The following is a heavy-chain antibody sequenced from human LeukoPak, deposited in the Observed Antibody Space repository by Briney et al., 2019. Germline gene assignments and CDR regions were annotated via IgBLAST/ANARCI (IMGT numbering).Heavy chain of an antibody. CDR1: GGSFSGYY. D-gene: IGHD5-18*01. V-gene: IGHV4-34*01. Sequence: PSETLSLTCAAYGGSFSGYYWSWIRQPPGKGLEWIGEINHSGSTNYNPSLKSRVTISVDTSKNQFSLKLSSVTAADTAVYYCLVDTATYDYWGQGTLVTVSS. CDR2: INHSGST. CDR3: LVDTATYDY. J-gene: IGHJ4*02.